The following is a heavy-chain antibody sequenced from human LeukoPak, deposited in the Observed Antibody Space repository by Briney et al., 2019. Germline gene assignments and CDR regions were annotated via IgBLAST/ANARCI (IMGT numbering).Heavy chain of an antibody. J-gene: IGHJ6*03. CDR3: ARRKGDFATVTTPYYYYYMDV. D-gene: IGHD4-11*01. Sequence: SETLSLTCTVSGGSISSSSYYWGWIRQPPGKGLEWIGSIYYSGSTYYNPSLKSRVTISVDTSKNQFSLRLSSVTAADTAVYYCARRKGDFATVTTPYYYYYMDVWGKGTTVTVSS. V-gene: IGHV4-39*01. CDR1: GGSISSSSYY. CDR2: IYYSGST.